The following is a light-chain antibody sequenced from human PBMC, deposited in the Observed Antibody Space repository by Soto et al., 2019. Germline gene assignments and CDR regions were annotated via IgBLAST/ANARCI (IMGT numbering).Light chain of an antibody. Sequence: DIQMTQSPSSLSASVGDRVTITCRASQNINNYLNWYQQKPGKAPKLLIYAASSLQSGVPSRFSGGGSGTDFTLTISSLQPEDFATYYCQESETFGQGAKVDIK. CDR1: QNINNY. V-gene: IGKV1-39*01. CDR2: AAS. CDR3: QESET. J-gene: IGKJ1*01.